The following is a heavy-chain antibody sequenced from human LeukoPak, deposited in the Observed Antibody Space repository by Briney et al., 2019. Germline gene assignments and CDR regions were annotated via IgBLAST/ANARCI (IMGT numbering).Heavy chain of an antibody. CDR3: ANVGIAAAGRYFDY. V-gene: IGHV3-23*01. CDR2: ISGSGGST. Sequence: GGSLRLSCEVSGFTFKNYAMNWVRQAPGKGLEWVSGISGSGGSTYYADSVRGRFTISRDNSKNTLYLQMNSLRAEDTAVYYCANVGIAAAGRYFDYWGQGTLVTVSS. J-gene: IGHJ4*02. D-gene: IGHD6-13*01. CDR1: GFTFKNYA.